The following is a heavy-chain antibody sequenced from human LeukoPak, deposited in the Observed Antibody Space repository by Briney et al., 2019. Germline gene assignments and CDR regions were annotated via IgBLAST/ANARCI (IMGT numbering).Heavy chain of an antibody. V-gene: IGHV4/OR15-8*01. CDR1: GGSIDSTNW. CDR3: ARSHDHLWGNYPDY. Sequence: SETLSLTCDVSGGSIDSTNWWNWVRPPLGKGLEWIGEIHHDGRINYNPSLKSRVTLSVDKSKNQFSLRLNSVTAADTAMYYCARSHDHLWGNYPDYWGQGTLVTVSS. CDR2: IHHDGRI. D-gene: IGHD3-16*02. J-gene: IGHJ4*02.